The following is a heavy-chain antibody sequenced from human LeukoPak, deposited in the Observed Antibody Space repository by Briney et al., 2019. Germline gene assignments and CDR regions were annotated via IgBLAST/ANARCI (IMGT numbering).Heavy chain of an antibody. V-gene: IGHV3-30*02. CDR3: AKEYSSSWYYHYYMDV. CDR2: IRYDGSNK. Sequence: PGGSLRLSCAASGFIFRTYAMNWVRQAPGKGLEWVAFIRYDGSNKYYADSVKGRFTISRDNSKNTLYLQMNSLRAEDTAVYYCAKEYSSSWYYHYYMDVWGKGTTVTISS. J-gene: IGHJ6*03. CDR1: GFIFRTYA. D-gene: IGHD6-13*01.